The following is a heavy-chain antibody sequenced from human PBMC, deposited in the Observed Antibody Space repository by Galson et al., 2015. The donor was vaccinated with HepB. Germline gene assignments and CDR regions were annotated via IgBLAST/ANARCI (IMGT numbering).Heavy chain of an antibody. J-gene: IGHJ6*02. CDR2: IKGDGSEK. CDR3: GVNFDA. Sequence: SLRLSCAASGFTFSNYWMDWVRQAPGKGLERVANIKGDGSEKTYVASVKGRFTISRDNAKELLYLQMNSLRAEDTAVYYCGVNFDAWGQGTTVTVSS. CDR1: GFTFSNYW. D-gene: IGHD4-11*01. V-gene: IGHV3-7*01.